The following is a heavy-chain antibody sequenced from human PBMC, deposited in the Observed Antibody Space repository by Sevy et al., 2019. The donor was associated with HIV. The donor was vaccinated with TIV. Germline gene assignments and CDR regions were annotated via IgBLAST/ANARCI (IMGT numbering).Heavy chain of an antibody. CDR2: FDPEDGET. CDR1: GYTLTELS. CDR3: ATDGGYYDSSGYYPYYYYGMDV. V-gene: IGHV1-24*01. Sequence: ASVKVSCKVSGYTLTELSMHWVRQAPGKGLEWMGGFDPEDGETIYAQKFQGRVTMTEDTSTDTAYMELGSLRSEDTAVYYCATDGGYYDSSGYYPYYYYGMDVWGQGTTVTVSS. D-gene: IGHD3-22*01. J-gene: IGHJ6*02.